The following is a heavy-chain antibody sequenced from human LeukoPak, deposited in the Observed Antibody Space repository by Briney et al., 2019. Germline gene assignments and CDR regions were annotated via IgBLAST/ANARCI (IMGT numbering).Heavy chain of an antibody. J-gene: IGHJ5*02. V-gene: IGHV3-23*01. D-gene: IGHD1-1*01. CDR2: TARGRT. Sequence: GGSLGLSCAASGFTFHTYDMSWVRQALGKGLEWVSTTARGRTNYADSVKGRFIVSTDNSQKTLFLRMNRLRVEDTAIYYCAELNDRINWFDPWGQGTLVTVSS. CDR1: GFTFHTYD. CDR3: AELNDRINWFDP.